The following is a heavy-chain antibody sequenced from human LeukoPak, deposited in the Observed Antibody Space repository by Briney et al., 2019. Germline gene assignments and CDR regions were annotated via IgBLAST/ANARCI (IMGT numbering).Heavy chain of an antibody. J-gene: IGHJ5*02. V-gene: IGHV1-2*02. CDR1: GYTFTGYY. Sequence: ASVKVSCKASGYTFTGYYMHWVRQAPGQGLEWMGWINPNSGGTNYAQKLQGRVTMTTDTSTSTAYMELRSLRSDDTAVYYCARGLWDDRPKYNWFDPWGQGTLVTVSS. CDR3: ARGLWDDRPKYNWFDP. D-gene: IGHD3-16*01. CDR2: INPNSGGT.